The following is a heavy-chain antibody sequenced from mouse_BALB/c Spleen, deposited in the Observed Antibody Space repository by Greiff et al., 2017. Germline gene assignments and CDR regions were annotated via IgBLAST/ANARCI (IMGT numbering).Heavy chain of an antibody. V-gene: IGHV3-2*02. Sequence: EVKLLESGPGLVKPSQSLSLTCTVTGYSITSDYAWNWIRQFPGNKLEWMGYISYSGSTSYNPSLKSRISITRDTSKNQFFLQLNSVTTEDTATYYCARFDGNRFAYWGQGTLVTVSA. D-gene: IGHD2-1*01. J-gene: IGHJ3*01. CDR2: ISYSGST. CDR3: ARFDGNRFAY. CDR1: GYSITSDYA.